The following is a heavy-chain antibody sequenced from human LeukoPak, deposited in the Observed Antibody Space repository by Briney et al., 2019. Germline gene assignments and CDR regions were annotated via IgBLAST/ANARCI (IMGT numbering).Heavy chain of an antibody. V-gene: IGHV1-69*05. J-gene: IGHJ3*02. CDR3: ATWTMVRGVIGAFDI. CDR1: GGTFSSYA. Sequence: GASVKVSCKASGGTFSSYAISWVRQAPGQGLEWMGGIIPIFGTANYAQKFQGRVTITTDESTSTAYMELSSLRSEDTAVYYCATWTMVRGVIGAFDIWGQGTMVTVSS. D-gene: IGHD3-10*01. CDR2: IIPIFGTA.